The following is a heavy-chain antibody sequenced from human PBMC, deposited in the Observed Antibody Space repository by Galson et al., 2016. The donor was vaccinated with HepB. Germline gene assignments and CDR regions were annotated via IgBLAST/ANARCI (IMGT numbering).Heavy chain of an antibody. D-gene: IGHD3-10*01. V-gene: IGHV3-7*01. CDR3: ARDVNYGIFDR. Sequence: SLRLSCAASGFTFSNYWMSWVRQAPGEGLEWLVNIKQDGTQKDYVDSVKGRFTISRDNAKNSLFLQMNSLRAEDTAGYYCARDVNYGIFDRWGQGTLVTVSS. CDR2: IKQDGTQK. J-gene: IGHJ4*02. CDR1: GFTFSNYW.